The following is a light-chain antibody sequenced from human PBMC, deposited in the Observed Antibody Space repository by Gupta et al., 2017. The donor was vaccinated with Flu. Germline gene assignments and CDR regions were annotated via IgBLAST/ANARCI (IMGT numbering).Light chain of an antibody. CDR3: KSRDSSGDPWV. V-gene: IGLV3-19*01. Sequence: SSELTPDPAMSVALGQAVSITCQGDSLRTYYASWYQQKPGQAPVLVVYYKNNRPSGIPDRFSGSNSGNTASLTITGAQAEDEADYYCKSRDSSGDPWVFGGGTKLTVL. CDR2: YKN. CDR1: SLRTYY. J-gene: IGLJ3*02.